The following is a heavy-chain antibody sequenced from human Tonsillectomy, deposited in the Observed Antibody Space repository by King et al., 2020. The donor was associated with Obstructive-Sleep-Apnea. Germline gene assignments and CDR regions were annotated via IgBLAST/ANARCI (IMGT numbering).Heavy chain of an antibody. CDR3: AKDASALIVGATGYFDY. Sequence: QRQLVQSGGGVVQPGRSLRLSCAASGFTFNSYGMHWVRQAPGKGLEWVAIISYDGSNKYYADSVKGRFTISRDNSNNTLYLQINSLRPEDTAVYYCAKDASALIVGATGYFDYWGQGTLVTVSS. D-gene: IGHD1-26*01. J-gene: IGHJ4*02. CDR1: GFTFNSYG. V-gene: IGHV3-30*18. CDR2: ISYDGSNK.